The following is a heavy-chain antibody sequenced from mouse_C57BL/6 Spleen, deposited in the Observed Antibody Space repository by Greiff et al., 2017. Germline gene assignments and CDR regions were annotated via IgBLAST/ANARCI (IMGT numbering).Heavy chain of an antibody. CDR2: IYPSDSET. CDR3: ARDWDGAMDD. Sequence: QVQLKQPGAELVRPGSSVKLSCKASGYTFTSYWMDWVKQRPGQGLEWIGNIYPSDSETHYNQKFKDKATLTVDKSSSTAYMQLSSLTSEDSAVYYCARDWDGAMDDWGHGTSVTVSS. V-gene: IGHV1-61*01. CDR1: GYTFTSYW. D-gene: IGHD4-1*01. J-gene: IGHJ4*01.